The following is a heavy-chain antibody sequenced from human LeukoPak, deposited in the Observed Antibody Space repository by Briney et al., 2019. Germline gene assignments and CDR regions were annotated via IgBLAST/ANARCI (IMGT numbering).Heavy chain of an antibody. J-gene: IGHJ4*02. CDR2: INHSGST. CDR1: GGSFSVYY. D-gene: IGHD4/OR15-4a*01. Sequence: PSETLSLTCAVYGGSFSVYYWSWIRQPPGKGLEWIAEINHSGSTNYNPSLKSRVTISVDTSKNQFSLKLSSVTAADTALYYCARANVTHTYYSDYWGQGTLVTVSS. V-gene: IGHV4-34*01. CDR3: ARANVTHTYYSDY.